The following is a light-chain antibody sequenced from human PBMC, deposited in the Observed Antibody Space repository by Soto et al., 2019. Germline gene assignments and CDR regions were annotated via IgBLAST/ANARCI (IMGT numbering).Light chain of an antibody. J-gene: IGLJ2*01. CDR2: EVS. CDR3: SSYTSSGTVV. V-gene: IGLV2-14*01. CDR1: SSDVGGYKY. Sequence: QSVLTQPASVSGSPGQSITISCTGTSSDVGGYKYVSWYQQHPGKAPKLMIYEVSNRPSGVSNRFSGSKSGDTASLTISGLQAEDEADYYCSSYTSSGTVVFGGGTQLTVL.